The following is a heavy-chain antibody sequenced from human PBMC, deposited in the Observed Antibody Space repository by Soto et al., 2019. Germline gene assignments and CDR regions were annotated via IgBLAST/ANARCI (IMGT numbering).Heavy chain of an antibody. J-gene: IGHJ4*02. CDR2: INPNSGGT. V-gene: IGHV1-2*02. D-gene: IGHD3-3*01. CDR1: GYTFTGYY. CDR3: ASPKLRFLEWSHFDY. Sequence: ASVKVSCKASGYTFTGYYTHWVRQAPGQGLEWMGWINPNSGGTNYAQKFQGRVTMTRDTSISTAYMELSRLRSDDTAVYYCASPKLRFLEWSHFDYWGQGTLVTVSS.